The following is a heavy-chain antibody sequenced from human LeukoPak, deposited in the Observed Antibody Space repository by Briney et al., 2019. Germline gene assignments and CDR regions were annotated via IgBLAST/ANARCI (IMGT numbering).Heavy chain of an antibody. CDR1: GYTFTTYD. CDR3: ARVDESIDY. CDR2: MNPNSGYT. Sequence: ASVKVSCKASGYTFTTYDINWVRQATGQGLEWVGWMNPNSGYTGYAQKFQGRVTITRDTSISTAYMELSSLRSEDTAVYYCARVDESIDYWGQGTLVTVSS. J-gene: IGHJ4*02. V-gene: IGHV1-8*03. D-gene: IGHD2-2*03.